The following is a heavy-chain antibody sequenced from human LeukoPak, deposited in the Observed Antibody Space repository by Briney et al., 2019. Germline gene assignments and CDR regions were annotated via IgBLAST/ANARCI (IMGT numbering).Heavy chain of an antibody. Sequence: PGGSLRLSCAASGFTFSSYSMNWVRQAPGKGLEWVSSISSSSSHIYYADSVKGRFTISRDNAKNSLYLQMNSLRAENTAVYYCARDDSSGYYFSPLFDYWGQGTLVTVSS. V-gene: IGHV3-21*01. CDR1: GFTFSSYS. D-gene: IGHD3-22*01. CDR2: ISSSSSHI. CDR3: ARDDSSGYYFSPLFDY. J-gene: IGHJ4*02.